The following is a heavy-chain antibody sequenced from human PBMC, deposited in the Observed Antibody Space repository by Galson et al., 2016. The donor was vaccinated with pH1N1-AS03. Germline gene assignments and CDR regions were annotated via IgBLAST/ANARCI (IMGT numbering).Heavy chain of an antibody. D-gene: IGHD2-2*01. Sequence: SETLSLTCTVSAGSISTYYWTWIRQLPGRGLEWIGYIYFSGRTNCSPSLKSRANISLDRSRNQFSLNLNSVTAADTAVYYCARVRSEWLGVNSSWYGIDSWGQGTLVTVSS. CDR2: IYFSGRT. J-gene: IGHJ5*01. CDR3: ARVRSEWLGVNSSWYGIDS. V-gene: IGHV4-59*01. CDR1: AGSISTYY.